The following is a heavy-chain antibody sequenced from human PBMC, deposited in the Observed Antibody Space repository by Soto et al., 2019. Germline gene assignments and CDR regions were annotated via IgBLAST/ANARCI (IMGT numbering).Heavy chain of an antibody. CDR1: NETLTTYG. D-gene: IGHD6-6*01. Sequence: QVHLVQSGAEVKKPGASVKVSCKASNETLTTYGISWVRQAPGQGLEWMGWVSGYSGHSSSAQEFQDRVIMTTDTATSTAYMELRSLTSDDSAVYFCARDSSSSGYYYGMDVGSQGTTVTVSS. CDR2: VSGYSGHS. V-gene: IGHV1-18*01. CDR3: ARDSSSSGYYYGMDV. J-gene: IGHJ6*02.